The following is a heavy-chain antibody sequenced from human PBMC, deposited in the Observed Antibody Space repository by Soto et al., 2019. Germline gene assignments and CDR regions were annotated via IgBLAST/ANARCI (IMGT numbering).Heavy chain of an antibody. D-gene: IGHD3-3*01. V-gene: IGHV3-33*01. CDR1: GFTFSSYG. Sequence: GGALGLSCAASGFTFSSYGMHWGRPGPGKGPERVAVIWYDGSNKYYADSVKGRFTISRDNSKNTLYLQMNSLRADDTAVYSCARLHDFWSGYYGMDVWGQGTTVTVSS. CDR3: ARLHDFWSGYYGMDV. CDR2: IWYDGSNK. J-gene: IGHJ6*02.